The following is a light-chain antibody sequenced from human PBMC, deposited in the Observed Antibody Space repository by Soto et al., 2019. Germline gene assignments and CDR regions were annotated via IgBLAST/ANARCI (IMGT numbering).Light chain of an antibody. CDR1: SGHSSYI. CDR2: LAGSGSY. V-gene: IGLV4-60*02. Sequence: QTVVTPSSSASASLVYSVKLTCTLSSGHSSYIIACHQQQPGKAPRYVMKLAGSGSYNTGSGVPDRVSGSSSGADRYLSISNLQFEDAADYYCETWVSNTDVVGTGTKLTVL. CDR3: ETWVSNTDV. J-gene: IGLJ1*01.